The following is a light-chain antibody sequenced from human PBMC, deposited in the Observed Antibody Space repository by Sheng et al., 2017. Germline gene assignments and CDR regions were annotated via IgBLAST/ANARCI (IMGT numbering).Light chain of an antibody. CDR3: QHYSDSPQT. CDR2: AAS. V-gene: IGKV3-20*01. CDR1: QSVRSTY. J-gene: IGKJ2*01. Sequence: EIVLTQSPGTLSLSPGETATLSCRASQSVRSTYLAWYQQKPGQAPRLLIYAASNRATGIPDRISGSGSGTDFTLTISRLEPEDFAVYYCQHYSDSPQTFGQGTKLEIK.